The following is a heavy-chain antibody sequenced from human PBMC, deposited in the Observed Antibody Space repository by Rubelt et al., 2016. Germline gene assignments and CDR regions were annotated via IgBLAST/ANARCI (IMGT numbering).Heavy chain of an antibody. CDR2: IYYSGST. D-gene: IGHD5/OR15-5a*01. CDR1: GGSVSSDY. V-gene: IGHV4-59*02. Sequence: QVQLQESGPGLVKPSETLSLTCRVSGGSVSSDYWSWIRQPPGKGLEWIGYIYYSGSTNYNPSLKSRVTISVDTSKNQFSLKLSSGTAAETAVYYWAGVPSSICAFDIRGQGTMVTVSS. J-gene: IGHJ3*02. CDR3: AGVPSSICAFDI.